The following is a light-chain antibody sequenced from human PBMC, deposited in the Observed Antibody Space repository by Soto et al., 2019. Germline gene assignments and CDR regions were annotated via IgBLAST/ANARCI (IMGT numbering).Light chain of an antibody. CDR1: SNDVGSYNY. J-gene: IGLJ1*01. Sequence: QSALTQPASVSGSPGQSIAISCTGTSNDVGSYNYVSWYQQHPGKAPKLMIYDVTNRPSGVSDRFSGSKSGNTASLTISGLQAEDEADYYCNSYTTSNTYVFGSGTKVTVL. CDR2: DVT. V-gene: IGLV2-14*01. CDR3: NSYTTSNTYV.